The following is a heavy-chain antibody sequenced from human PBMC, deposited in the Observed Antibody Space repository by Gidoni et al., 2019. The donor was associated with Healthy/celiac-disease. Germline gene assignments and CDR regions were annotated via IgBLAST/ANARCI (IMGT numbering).Heavy chain of an antibody. D-gene: IGHD2-2*01. Sequence: EVQLLESGGGLVQPGGSLRLSCAASGFTFSCYAMSWVRQAPGKVLEWVSALSGSGGSTYYANSVKGRFTISRDNSKNTLYLQMNSLRAEDTAVDYCAKGQEIIGVQAATHWFDPWGQGTLVTVSS. V-gene: IGHV3-23*01. CDR2: LSGSGGST. CDR1: GFTFSCYA. J-gene: IGHJ5*02. CDR3: AKGQEIIGVQAATHWFDP.